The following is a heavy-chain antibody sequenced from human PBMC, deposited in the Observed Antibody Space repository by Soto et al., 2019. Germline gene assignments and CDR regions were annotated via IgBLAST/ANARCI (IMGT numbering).Heavy chain of an antibody. CDR1: GGSVNTYF. J-gene: IGHJ4*02. V-gene: IGHV4-4*07. CDR2: VFPGGPT. Sequence: SETLSLTCAVSGGSVNTYFWTWLRQPAGKGLEWIGHVFPGGPTSHNSSLKSRVSMSVDTSKNQFSLTLTSVTAADTAVYYCARTLSGFTYGSRQFYFDYWGQGTLVTVSS. CDR3: ARTLSGFTYGSRQFYFDY. D-gene: IGHD3-10*01.